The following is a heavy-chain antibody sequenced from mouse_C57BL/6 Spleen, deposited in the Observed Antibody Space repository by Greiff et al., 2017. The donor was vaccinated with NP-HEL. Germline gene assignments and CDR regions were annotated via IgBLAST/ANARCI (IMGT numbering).Heavy chain of an antibody. CDR2: INPNNGGT. J-gene: IGHJ4*01. D-gene: IGHD2-4*01. Sequence: VQLKQSGPELVKPGASVKIPCKASGYTFTDYNMDWVKQSHGKSLEWIGDINPNNGGTIYNQKFKGKATLTVDKSSSTAYMELRSLTSEDTAVYYCAREGIYYDYEGYAMDYWGQGTSVTVSS. CDR3: AREGIYYDYEGYAMDY. V-gene: IGHV1-18*01. CDR1: GYTFTDYN.